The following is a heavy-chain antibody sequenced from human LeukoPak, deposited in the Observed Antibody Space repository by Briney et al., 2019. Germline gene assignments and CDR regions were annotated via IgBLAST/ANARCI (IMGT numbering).Heavy chain of an antibody. V-gene: IGHV4-34*01. CDR2: INHSGST. CDR1: GRSFSGYY. D-gene: IGHD5-18*01. Sequence: SETLSLTCAVYGRSFSGYYWTWIRQPPGKGLEWIGEINHSGSTNYNASLKNRVTISMDTSKNQFSLRLTSVTAADTALYYCAPRGDIEHSFGYGKWFDPWGQGTRVTVSS. CDR3: APRGDIEHSFGYGKWFDP. J-gene: IGHJ5*02.